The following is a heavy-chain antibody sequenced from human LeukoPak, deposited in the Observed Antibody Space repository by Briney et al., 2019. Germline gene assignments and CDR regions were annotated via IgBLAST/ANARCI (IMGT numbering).Heavy chain of an antibody. V-gene: IGHV4-34*01. CDR2: INHSGST. CDR1: GGSFSGYY. D-gene: IGHD2-8*01. Sequence: RPSETLSLTCAVYGGSFSGYYWSWIRQPPGKGLEWIGEINHSGSTNYNPSLKSRVTISVDTSKNQFSLKLSSVTAADTAVYYCARGRGCFGYWGQGTLVTVSS. J-gene: IGHJ4*02. CDR3: ARGRGCFGY.